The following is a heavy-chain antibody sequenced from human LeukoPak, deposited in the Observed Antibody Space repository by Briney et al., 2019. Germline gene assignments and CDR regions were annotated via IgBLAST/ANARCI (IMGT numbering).Heavy chain of an antibody. V-gene: IGHV1-18*01. CDR2: VSAKSGNT. Sequence: ASVKVSCKASGDTFTNFAISWVRQAPGQGLEWMGWVSAKSGNTNYAQKFQGRVTMTTDTSTNTAYMELRSLRSDDTAAYFCARDGSGSYMPFDYWGQGTLVTVSS. J-gene: IGHJ4*02. CDR3: ARDGSGSYMPFDY. CDR1: GDTFTNFA. D-gene: IGHD3-10*01.